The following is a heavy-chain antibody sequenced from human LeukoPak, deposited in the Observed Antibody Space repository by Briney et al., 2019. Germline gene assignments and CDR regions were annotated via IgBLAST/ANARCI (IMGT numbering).Heavy chain of an antibody. CDR1: GFTFSDYS. V-gene: IGHV3-21*01. CDR3: VRDLMGAGGTTAYFHH. Sequence: GGSLRLSCATSGFTFSDYSMNWVRQAPGKGLEWVSSISRRSRHLYYPGSVKGRFTISRDNAKNSLYLQMNSLRAEDMAVYYCVRDLMGAGGTTAYFHHWGQGTLVTVSS. CDR2: ISRRSRHL. D-gene: IGHD1-1*01. J-gene: IGHJ1*01.